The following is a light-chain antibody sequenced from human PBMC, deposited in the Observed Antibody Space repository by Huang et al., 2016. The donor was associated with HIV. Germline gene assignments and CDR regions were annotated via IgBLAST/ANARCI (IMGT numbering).Light chain of an antibody. J-gene: IGKJ4*01. Sequence: EIVLTQSPATLSVSPGETATLSCRATQSLNSYLAWYQQKPGQAPRRLIYNASSRAAGIPARFRGRWSGTDFNLTVSSLKPEDLAMDYCQQRSNSLTFGGGTTVEIK. CDR2: NAS. CDR1: QSLNSY. CDR3: QQRSNSLT. V-gene: IGKV3-11*01.